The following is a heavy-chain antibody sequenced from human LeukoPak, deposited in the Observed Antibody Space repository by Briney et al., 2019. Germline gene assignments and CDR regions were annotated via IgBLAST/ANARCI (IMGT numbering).Heavy chain of an antibody. Sequence: ASVRVSCKASAYTLTAYYLHWVRQAPGQGFQWMGWLDPNNGDTEYAQKFQGRVTMTRDRSISTAYMDLGRLTSDDTAVYYCARRSRNGLDAFDIWGQGTMVTVSS. V-gene: IGHV1-2*02. CDR1: AYTLTAYY. D-gene: IGHD1-14*01. CDR3: ARRSRNGLDAFDI. J-gene: IGHJ3*02. CDR2: LDPNNGDT.